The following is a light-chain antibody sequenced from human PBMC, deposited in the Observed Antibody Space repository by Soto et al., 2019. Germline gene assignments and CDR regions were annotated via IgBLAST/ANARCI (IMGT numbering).Light chain of an antibody. V-gene: IGKV3-20*01. J-gene: IGKJ1*01. CDR1: RSVSGNY. Sequence: EIVLTQSPGTLSLSPGERATLCCRASRSVSGNYLAWYQQKPGQAPRLLIYGASSRPTGIPDRFSGSGSGADFTLTITRLEPEDFAVYYCQHYGSSPRFGQGTKVEIK. CDR2: GAS. CDR3: QHYGSSPR.